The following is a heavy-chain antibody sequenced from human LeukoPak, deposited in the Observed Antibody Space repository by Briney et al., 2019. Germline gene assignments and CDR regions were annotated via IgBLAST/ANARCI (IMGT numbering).Heavy chain of an antibody. CDR2: ISGSGGST. V-gene: IGHV3-23*01. Sequence: GGSLRLSCAASGFTFSSYAMSWVRQAPGKGLEWVSAISGSGGSTYYADSVKGRFTISRDNSKNTLYLQMNSLRAEDTAVYYCAKARLLGFGELVGDWGQGTLVTVSS. CDR3: AKARLLGFGELVGD. D-gene: IGHD3-10*01. CDR1: GFTFSSYA. J-gene: IGHJ4*02.